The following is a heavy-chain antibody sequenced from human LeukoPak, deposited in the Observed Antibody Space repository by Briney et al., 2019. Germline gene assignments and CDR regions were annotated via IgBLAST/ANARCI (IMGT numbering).Heavy chain of an antibody. CDR2: ISGSGGST. D-gene: IGHD5-18*01. CDR3: AKDGWTKPRNVDTAMVRYYYYGMDV. Sequence: GGSLRLSCAASGFTFSSYAMSWVRQAPGKGLEWVSAISGSGGSTYYADSVKGRFTISRDNSKNTLYLQMNSLRAEDTAVYYYAKDGWTKPRNVDTAMVRYYYYGMDVWGQGTTVTVSS. CDR1: GFTFSSYA. V-gene: IGHV3-23*01. J-gene: IGHJ6*02.